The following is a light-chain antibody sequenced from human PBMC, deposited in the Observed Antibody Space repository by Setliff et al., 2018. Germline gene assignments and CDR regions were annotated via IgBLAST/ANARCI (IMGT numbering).Light chain of an antibody. CDR2: DVS. Sequence: QSALAQPASVSGSPGQSITIACSGTNSDIGTYNYVSWYQQYPGKAPKLVIYDVSNRPSGVSNRFSGSKSGNTASLTISGLQAEDEADYYCYSYTASTSEVFGTGTKVTVL. V-gene: IGLV2-14*01. CDR1: NSDIGTYNY. CDR3: YSYTASTSEV. J-gene: IGLJ1*01.